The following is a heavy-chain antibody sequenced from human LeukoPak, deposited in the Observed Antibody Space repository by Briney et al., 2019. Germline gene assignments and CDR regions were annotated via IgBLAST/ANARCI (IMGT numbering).Heavy chain of an antibody. CDR3: AKEVYYDSSGYYSSFDY. D-gene: IGHD3-22*01. CDR1: GFTFDDYA. J-gene: IGHJ4*02. Sequence: PGRSLRLSCAASGFTFDDYAMHWVRRAPGKGLEWVSGISWNSGSIGYADSVKSRFTISRDNAKNSLYLQMNSLRAEDMALYYCAKEVYYDSSGYYSSFDYWGQGTLVTVSS. CDR2: ISWNSGSI. V-gene: IGHV3-9*03.